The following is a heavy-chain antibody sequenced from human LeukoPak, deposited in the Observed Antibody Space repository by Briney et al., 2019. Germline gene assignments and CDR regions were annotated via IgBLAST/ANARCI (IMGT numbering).Heavy chain of an antibody. CDR3: AHQSSGWRYYFDY. V-gene: IGHV3-48*03. Sequence: PGGALRLSCAASGFTFSSYEMNWVRQAPGKGVEWVSYISSSGSIIYYADSVKGRFTISRNNAKISLYLQMNSLRAEDTAVYYCAHQSSGWRYYFDYWGQGTLVTVSS. CDR2: ISSSGSII. D-gene: IGHD6-19*01. CDR1: GFTFSSYE. J-gene: IGHJ4*02.